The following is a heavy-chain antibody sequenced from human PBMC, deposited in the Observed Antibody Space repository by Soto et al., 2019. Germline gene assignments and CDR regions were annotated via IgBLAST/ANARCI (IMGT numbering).Heavy chain of an antibody. J-gene: IGHJ4*02. V-gene: IGHV3-23*01. Sequence: EVQLLESGGGLVQPGGSLRLSCAASGITFSSYAMRWVRQAPGKGLEWVSAISGSGDSTYYADSVKGRFTTSRDNSKNTVYLQMKSLRAEDTALYYWARRGSGRHYGYWGQGTLVTVSS. CDR2: ISGSGDST. D-gene: IGHD1-26*01. CDR3: ARRGSGRHYGY. CDR1: GITFSSYA.